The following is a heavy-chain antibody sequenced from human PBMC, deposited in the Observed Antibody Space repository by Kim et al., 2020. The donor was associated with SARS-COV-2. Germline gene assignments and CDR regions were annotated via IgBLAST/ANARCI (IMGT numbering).Heavy chain of an antibody. V-gene: IGHV1-69*13. D-gene: IGHD3-10*01. CDR2: IIPIFGTA. J-gene: IGHJ4*02. CDR3: ANLGGVTMVRGVTPFFDY. Sequence: SVKVSCKASGGTFSSYAISWVRQAPGQGLEWMGGIIPIFGTANYAQKFQGRVTITADESTSTAYMELSSLRSEDTAVYYCANLGGVTMVRGVTPFFDYWGQGTLVTVAS. CDR1: GGTFSSYA.